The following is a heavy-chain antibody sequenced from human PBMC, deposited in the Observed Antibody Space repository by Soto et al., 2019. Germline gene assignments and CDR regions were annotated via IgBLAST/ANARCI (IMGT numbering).Heavy chain of an antibody. D-gene: IGHD6-13*01. J-gene: IGHJ6*02. CDR2: IYHSGST. CDR1: GGSFSGFY. CDR3: ARGAGSSWSDYYYGMDV. V-gene: IGHV4-34*01. Sequence: SQTLSLTCAVYGGSFSGFYWSWIRQPPGKGLEWIGEIYHSGSTNYNPSLKSRVTISVDKSKNQFSLKLSSVTAAGTAVYYCARGAGSSWSDYYYGMDVWGQGTTVTVSS.